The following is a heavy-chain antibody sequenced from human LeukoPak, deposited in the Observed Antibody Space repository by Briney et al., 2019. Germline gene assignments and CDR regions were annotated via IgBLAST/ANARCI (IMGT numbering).Heavy chain of an antibody. CDR3: AKSLAVKYYPYFDY. J-gene: IGHJ4*02. V-gene: IGHV3-23*01. CDR1: GFSFGTHG. D-gene: IGHD3-10*01. CDR2: ISGSGGST. Sequence: GGSLRLSCATSGFSFGTHGMSWVRQAPGKGLEWVSAISGSGGSTYYADSVKGRFTISRDNSKNTLYLQMNSLRAEDTAVYYCAKSLAVKYYPYFDYWGQGTLVTVSS.